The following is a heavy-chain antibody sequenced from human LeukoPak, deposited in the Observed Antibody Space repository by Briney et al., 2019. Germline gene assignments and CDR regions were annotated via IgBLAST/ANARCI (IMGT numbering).Heavy chain of an antibody. J-gene: IGHJ4*02. CDR1: GFTFSSYG. Sequence: GGSLRLSCAASGFTFSSYGMHWVRQAPGKGLEWVAVISYDGSNKYYADSVKGRFTISRDNSKNTLYLQMNSLRAEDTAVYYCAKVVDGNSDYWGQGTLVTVSS. V-gene: IGHV3-30*18. D-gene: IGHD1-26*01. CDR3: AKVVDGNSDY. CDR2: ISYDGSNK.